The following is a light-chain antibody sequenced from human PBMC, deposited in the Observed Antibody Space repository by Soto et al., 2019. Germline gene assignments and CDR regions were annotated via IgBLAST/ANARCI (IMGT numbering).Light chain of an antibody. J-gene: IGKJ1*01. Sequence: EIVMTQSPATLSVSPGVRATLSCRASQAVSSNLACYQQKPGQAPRLLIYGASTRATGVPARFSGSGSGTEFTLTISNLQSEDFAVYHCQQYDKCPRTFGHGTKVDIK. CDR2: GAS. CDR3: QQYDKCPRT. V-gene: IGKV3-15*01. CDR1: QAVSSN.